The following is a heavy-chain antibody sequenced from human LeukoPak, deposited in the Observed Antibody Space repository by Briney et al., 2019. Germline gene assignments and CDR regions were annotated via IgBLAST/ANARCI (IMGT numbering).Heavy chain of an antibody. CDR3: ARDPHYDSSGCFDY. CDR1: GFTFSSYA. CDR2: ISYDGSNK. J-gene: IGHJ4*02. V-gene: IGHV3-30-3*01. D-gene: IGHD3-22*01. Sequence: SLRLSCAASGFTFSSYAMHWVRQAPGKGLEWVAVISYDGSNKYYADSVKGRFTISRDNSKNTLYLQMNSLRAEDTAVYYCARDPHYDSSGCFDYWGQGTLVTVSS.